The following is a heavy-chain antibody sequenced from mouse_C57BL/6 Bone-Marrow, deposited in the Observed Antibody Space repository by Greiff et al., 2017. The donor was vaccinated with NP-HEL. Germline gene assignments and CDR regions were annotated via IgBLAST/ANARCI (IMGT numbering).Heavy chain of an antibody. V-gene: IGHV3-6*01. CDR1: GYSITSGYY. Sequence: EVKLLESGPGLVKPSQSLSLTCSVTGYSITSGYYWNWIRQFPGNKLEWMGYISYDGSNNYNPSLKNRISITRDTSKNQFFLKLNSVTTEDTATYYCAREGLELRGFAYWGQGTLVTVSA. J-gene: IGHJ3*01. D-gene: IGHD1-1*01. CDR3: AREGLELRGFAY. CDR2: ISYDGSN.